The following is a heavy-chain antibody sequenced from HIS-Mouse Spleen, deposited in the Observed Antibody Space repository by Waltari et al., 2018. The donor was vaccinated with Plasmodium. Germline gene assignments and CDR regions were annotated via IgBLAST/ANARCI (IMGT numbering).Heavy chain of an antibody. CDR3: ARAPIRDAFDI. Sequence: QVQLQQWGAGLLKPSETLSLTCAVYGGSFSGYYWSWIRQPPGTGLEWIGEINHRGSTNYNPSLKSRVTISVDTSKNQFSLKLSSVTAADTAVYYCARAPIRDAFDIWGQGTMVTVSS. D-gene: IGHD3-9*01. J-gene: IGHJ3*02. V-gene: IGHV4-34*01. CDR2: INHRGST. CDR1: GGSFSGYY.